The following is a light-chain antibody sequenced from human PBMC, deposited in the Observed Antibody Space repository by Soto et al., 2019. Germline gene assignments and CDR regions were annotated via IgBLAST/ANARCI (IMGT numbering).Light chain of an antibody. CDR2: GVS. V-gene: IGKV3-15*01. CDR1: QSVSTD. CDR3: QQYDDWPLT. Sequence: EIVMTQSPATLSVSPGEGATLSCRASQSVSTDLAWYQRKPGQTPRLLIHGVSTRATGTPARFSGSGSGTEFTLTISSLQSEDFAVYYCQQYDDWPLTFGGGTKVDIK. J-gene: IGKJ4*01.